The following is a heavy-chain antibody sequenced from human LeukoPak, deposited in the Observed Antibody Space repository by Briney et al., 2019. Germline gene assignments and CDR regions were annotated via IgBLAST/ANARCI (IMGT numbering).Heavy chain of an antibody. CDR1: GGSFSGYY. V-gene: IGHV4-34*01. CDR3: ARKPYGSGTLSGAWFDP. D-gene: IGHD3-10*01. Sequence: SETLSLTCGVYGGSFSGYYWSWIRQPPGKGLEWIREINHSGSTNYNPSLKSRVTISVDTSKNQFSLKLNSVTAADTAVYYCARKPYGSGTLSGAWFDPWGQGTLVTVSS. J-gene: IGHJ5*02. CDR2: INHSGST.